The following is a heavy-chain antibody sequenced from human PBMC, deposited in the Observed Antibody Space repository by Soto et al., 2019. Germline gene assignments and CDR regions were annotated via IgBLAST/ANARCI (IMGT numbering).Heavy chain of an antibody. Sequence: SYTLSLTSTVSGGSISSYYWSWILQPAGKGLEWIGRIYTSGSTNYNPSLKSRVTMSVDTSKNQFSLKLSSVTAADTAVYYCARDLRYTYYDSSGYFDYWGQGTLVTVSS. D-gene: IGHD3-22*01. V-gene: IGHV4-4*07. CDR1: GGSISSYY. CDR2: IYTSGST. J-gene: IGHJ4*02. CDR3: ARDLRYTYYDSSGYFDY.